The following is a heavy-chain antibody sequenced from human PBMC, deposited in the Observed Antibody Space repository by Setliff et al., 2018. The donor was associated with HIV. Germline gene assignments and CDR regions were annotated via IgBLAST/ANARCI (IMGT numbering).Heavy chain of an antibody. Sequence: SVKVSCKASGGTSSTHAMNWVRQAPGQGLEWMGQIISILEITAYAQKFQGRLTITADEPTNTIYMELSGLRSEDTAVYYCAGPRGDEAFDIWGQGTMVTVSS. D-gene: IGHD3-10*01. J-gene: IGHJ3*02. CDR3: AGPRGDEAFDI. V-gene: IGHV1-69*10. CDR1: GGTSSTHA. CDR2: IISILEIT.